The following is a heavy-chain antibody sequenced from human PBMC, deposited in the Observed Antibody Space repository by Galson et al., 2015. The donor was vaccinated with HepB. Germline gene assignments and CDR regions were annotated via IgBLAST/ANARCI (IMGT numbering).Heavy chain of an antibody. CDR3: ARGYPGSGYGAYGVDY. J-gene: IGHJ4*02. D-gene: IGHD4-17*01. Sequence: SLRLSCAASGFTFGHYNLHWVRQPPGKGLEWISLITWDGAATYYADSVKGRFTISRDNRKNSLYLQMSSLRTEDTALYYCARGYPGSGYGAYGVDYWGQGTLVTASS. V-gene: IGHV3-43*01. CDR2: ITWDGAAT. CDR1: GFTFGHYN.